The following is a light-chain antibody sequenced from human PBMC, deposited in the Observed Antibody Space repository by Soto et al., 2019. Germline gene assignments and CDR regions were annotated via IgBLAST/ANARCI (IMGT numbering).Light chain of an antibody. CDR3: QQSYSTPWT. Sequence: DIQMTQSPSSLSASVGDRVTITCRASQSISSYLNWYQQKPGKAPKPLIYAASSLQSGVPSRFSGSGAGTDVTLTISSLQPEDFATYYCQQSYSTPWTCGQGTKVEIK. V-gene: IGKV1-39*01. CDR1: QSISSY. CDR2: AAS. J-gene: IGKJ1*01.